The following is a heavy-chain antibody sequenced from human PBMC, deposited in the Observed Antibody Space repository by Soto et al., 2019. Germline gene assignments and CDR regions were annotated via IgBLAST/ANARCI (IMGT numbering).Heavy chain of an antibody. CDR3: ATDSRNVGIGYFDS. CDR1: GFKVGSSY. D-gene: IGHD1-26*01. Sequence: GGSLRLSCAASGFKVGSSYVTWVRQAPGEGLEWVSVIVSGGSTHYADSVTGRFTVSRDVSNNTVYLHMSSLRAEDTAVYFCATDSRNVGIGYFDSWRLGTLV. J-gene: IGHJ4*02. CDR2: IVSGGST. V-gene: IGHV3-53*01.